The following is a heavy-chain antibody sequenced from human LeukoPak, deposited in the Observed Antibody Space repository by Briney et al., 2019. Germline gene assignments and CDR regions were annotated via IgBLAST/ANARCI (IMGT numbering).Heavy chain of an antibody. CDR1: GYSISSGYY. V-gene: IGHV4-38-2*02. CDR3: ARGQGGYYYEPFDY. Sequence: PSETLSLTCTVSGYSISSGYYWGWIRQPPGKGLEWIGSIYHSGSTYYNPSLKSRITISVDTSKNQFSLKLSSVTAADTAVYYCARGQGGYYYEPFDYWGQGTLVTVSS. CDR2: IYHSGST. J-gene: IGHJ4*02. D-gene: IGHD3-22*01.